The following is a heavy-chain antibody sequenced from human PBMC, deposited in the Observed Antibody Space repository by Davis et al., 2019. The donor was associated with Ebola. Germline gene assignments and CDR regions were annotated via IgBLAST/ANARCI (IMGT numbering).Heavy chain of an antibody. CDR3: ERMRSGYDYYFDY. CDR2: IDWDDDK. CDR1: GFSLSTCGMC. Sequence: SGPTLAKLTQILTLTCTFSGFSLSTCGMCVSWIRQPPGKALEWLALIDWDDDKYYSTSLKTRLTISKDTSKNQVVLTMTNMDPVDTATYYCERMRSGYDYYFDYWGRGTLVTVSS. D-gene: IGHD5-12*01. V-gene: IGHV2-70*01. J-gene: IGHJ4*02.